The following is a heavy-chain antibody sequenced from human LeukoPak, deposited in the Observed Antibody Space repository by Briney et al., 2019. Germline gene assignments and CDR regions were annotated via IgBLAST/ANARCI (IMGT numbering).Heavy chain of an antibody. CDR2: MKPNSGDT. V-gene: IGHV1-8*01. D-gene: IGHD6-13*01. CDR1: GYTFTGYD. CDR3: ARGEYSSSWYPFDY. J-gene: IGHJ4*02. Sequence: ASVKVSCKTSGYTFTGYDINWVRQAPGQGLEWMGWMKPNSGDTHFAQKFQGRVTMTRNTSISTAFMELSSLRSEDTAVYYCARGEYSSSWYPFDYWGQGSLVTVSS.